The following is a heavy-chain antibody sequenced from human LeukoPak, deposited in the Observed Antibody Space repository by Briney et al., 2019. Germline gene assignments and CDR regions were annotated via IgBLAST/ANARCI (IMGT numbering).Heavy chain of an antibody. D-gene: IGHD1-26*01. Sequence: PSETLSLTCAVYGGSFSGYYWSWIRQPPGKGLEWIGEINHSGSTNYNPSLRSRVTISVDTSKNQFSLKLSSVTAADTAVYYCAREAGSYWGVGDLTGWGQGTLVTVYS. V-gene: IGHV4-34*01. CDR3: AREAGSYWGVGDLTG. J-gene: IGHJ4*02. CDR2: INHSGST. CDR1: GGSFSGYY.